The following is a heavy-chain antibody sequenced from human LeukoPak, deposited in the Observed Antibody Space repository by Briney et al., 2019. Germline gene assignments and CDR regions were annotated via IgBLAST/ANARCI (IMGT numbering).Heavy chain of an antibody. CDR2: ISYDGSNK. CDR3: ARGFIFFDY. Sequence: GGALILSCSSSGLTFRSYAMDWVRQAPGKGLEWVAVISYDGSNKYYADSVKGRFTISRDNSKNTLYLQMNSLRAEDTAGYYCARGFIFFDYWGRGTVVTVSA. V-gene: IGHV3-30-3*01. J-gene: IGHJ4*02. CDR1: GLTFRSYA.